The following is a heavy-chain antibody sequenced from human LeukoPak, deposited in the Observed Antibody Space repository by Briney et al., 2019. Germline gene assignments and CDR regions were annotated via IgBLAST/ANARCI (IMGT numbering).Heavy chain of an antibody. CDR3: ARERRYYYGSGPQYYFDY. D-gene: IGHD3-10*01. CDR1: GGSFSGYY. J-gene: IGHJ4*02. CDR2: INHSGST. V-gene: IGHV4-34*01. Sequence: PSETLSLTCAVYGGSFSGYYWSWIRQPPGKGLEWIGEINHSGSTNYNSSLKSRVTISVDTSKNQFSLKLSSVTAADTAVYYCARERRYYYGSGPQYYFDYWGQGTLVTVSS.